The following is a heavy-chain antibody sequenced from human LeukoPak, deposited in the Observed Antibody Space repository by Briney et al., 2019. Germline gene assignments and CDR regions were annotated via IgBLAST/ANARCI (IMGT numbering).Heavy chain of an antibody. Sequence: SQTLSLTCTVSGVSISSGDYYWRWIRQPPGKGLEWIVYIYYSGSTYYNPSLKSRVTISVDTSKNQFSLKLSSVTAADTAVYYCARESSYYDSSGYTYWAQGTLVTVSS. D-gene: IGHD3-22*01. CDR1: GVSISSGDYY. V-gene: IGHV4-30-4*01. CDR2: IYYSGST. CDR3: ARESSYYDSSGYTY. J-gene: IGHJ4*02.